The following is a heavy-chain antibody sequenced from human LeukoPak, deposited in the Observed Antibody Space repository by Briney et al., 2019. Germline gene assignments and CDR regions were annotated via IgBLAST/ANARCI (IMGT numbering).Heavy chain of an antibody. V-gene: IGHV3-21*04. CDR2: ISSSSSYI. Sequence: KTGGSLRLSCAASGFTFSSYSMNWVRQAPGKGLEWVSSISSSSSYIYYADSVKGRFTISRDNAKNSLYLQMNTLRAEDTAVYYCARLYYYDSSSYLPAYYFDYWGQGTLVTVSS. CDR1: GFTFSSYS. J-gene: IGHJ4*02. CDR3: ARLYYYDSSSYLPAYYFDY. D-gene: IGHD3-22*01.